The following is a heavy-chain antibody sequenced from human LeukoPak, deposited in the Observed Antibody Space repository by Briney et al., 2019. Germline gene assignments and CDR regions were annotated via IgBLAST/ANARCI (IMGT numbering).Heavy chain of an antibody. Sequence: SETLSLTCTVSGGSISTYYWSWIRQSPGKGLEWIADISASGGTNYNPSLESRVTVSIDSSKNQFSLKLSSVTAAGTAVFYCARSPHNSAWYEKWFDPWGQGTLVTVSS. D-gene: IGHD6-19*01. CDR1: GGSISTYY. J-gene: IGHJ5*02. V-gene: IGHV4-4*08. CDR2: ISASGGT. CDR3: ARSPHNSAWYEKWFDP.